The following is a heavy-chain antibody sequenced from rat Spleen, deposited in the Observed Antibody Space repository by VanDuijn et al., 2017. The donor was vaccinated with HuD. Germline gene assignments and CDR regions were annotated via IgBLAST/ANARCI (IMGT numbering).Heavy chain of an antibody. CDR3: SIDRRYYDDSYVMDA. J-gene: IGHJ4*01. Sequence: EVQLVESGGGLVQPGGSLKLSCAASGFTFSDYFMAWVRQAPTKGLEWVASISYDGGGTYYRDSGKGRFTISRDNAKSSLYLQMDSLRSEDTATYYCSIDRRYYDDSYVMDAWGQGASVTVSS. CDR1: GFTFSDYF. D-gene: IGHD1-12*02. V-gene: IGHV5-20*01. CDR2: ISYDGGGT.